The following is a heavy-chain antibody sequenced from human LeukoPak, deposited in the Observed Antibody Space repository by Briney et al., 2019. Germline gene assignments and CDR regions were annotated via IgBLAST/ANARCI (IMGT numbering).Heavy chain of an antibody. J-gene: IGHJ6*03. CDR1: RFTFTNYS. CDR2: ISSLSNYI. D-gene: IGHD6-13*01. Sequence: GGSLRLSCAASRFTFTNYSMNWVRQAPGKGLEWVSSISSLSNYIYYADSVKGRFTISRDNAKNSLYLQMNSLRAEDTAVYYCASRPRYSSSWYSMDVWGKGTTVTVS. V-gene: IGHV3-21*01. CDR3: ASRPRYSSSWYSMDV.